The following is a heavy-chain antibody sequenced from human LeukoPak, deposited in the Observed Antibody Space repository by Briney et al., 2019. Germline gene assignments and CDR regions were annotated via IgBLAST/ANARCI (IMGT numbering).Heavy chain of an antibody. D-gene: IGHD6-19*01. Sequence: ASVKVSCKASGYTFTSYGISWVRQAPGQGLEWMGWISAYNGNTNYAQKLQGRVTMTTDTSTSTAYMELRSLRSDDTAVYYCARDRSGWEKDDAFDIWGQGTMVTVSS. J-gene: IGHJ3*02. CDR3: ARDRSGWEKDDAFDI. V-gene: IGHV1-18*01. CDR1: GYTFTSYG. CDR2: ISAYNGNT.